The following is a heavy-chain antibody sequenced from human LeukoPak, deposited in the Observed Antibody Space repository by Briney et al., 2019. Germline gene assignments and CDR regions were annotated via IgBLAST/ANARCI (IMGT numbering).Heavy chain of an antibody. V-gene: IGHV3-23*01. Sequence: GGSLRLSCTTSKFNFNSYGMTWVRQAPGKGLEWVSSISGSGGSTQYAASVQGRFTISRDNSKNTLYLQMNSLRAEDTAVYYCARDGGLGARPEGAFDIWGQGTMVTVSS. CDR2: ISGSGGST. CDR3: ARDGGLGARPEGAFDI. CDR1: KFNFNSYG. J-gene: IGHJ3*02. D-gene: IGHD3-10*01.